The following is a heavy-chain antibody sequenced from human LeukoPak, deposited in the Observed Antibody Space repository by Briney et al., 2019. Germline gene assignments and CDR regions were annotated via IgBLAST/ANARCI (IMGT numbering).Heavy chain of an antibody. CDR2: ISYDGSNE. CDR1: GFTFSSYV. Sequence: GGSLRLSCAASGFTFSSYVMHWVRQAPGKGLEWVAIISYDGSNEYHADSVKGRFTISRDNSKNTLYLQMNSLRAEDTAVYYCAKPARTDYVDYWGQGTLVTVSS. D-gene: IGHD1-14*01. J-gene: IGHJ4*02. V-gene: IGHV3-30*04. CDR3: AKPARTDYVDY.